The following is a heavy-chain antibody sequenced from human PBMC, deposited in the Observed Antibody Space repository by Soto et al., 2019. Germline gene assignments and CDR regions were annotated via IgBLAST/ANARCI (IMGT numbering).Heavy chain of an antibody. Sequence: QVQLVESGGGVVQPGRSLRLSCAASGFTFSSYGMHWVRQAPGKGLEWVAVISYDGSNKYYADSVKGRFTISRDNSKNTLYLQMNSLRAEDTAVYYCEKGPSAMAPFDYWGQGTLVTVYS. CDR3: EKGPSAMAPFDY. CDR2: ISYDGSNK. V-gene: IGHV3-30*18. D-gene: IGHD5-18*01. J-gene: IGHJ4*02. CDR1: GFTFSSYG.